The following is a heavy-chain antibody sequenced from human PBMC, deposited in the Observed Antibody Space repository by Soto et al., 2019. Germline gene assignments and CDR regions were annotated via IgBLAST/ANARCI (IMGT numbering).Heavy chain of an antibody. V-gene: IGHV3-30-3*01. CDR2: ISYDGSSK. CDR3: TRADPTVTLSVFDP. D-gene: IGHD4-17*01. CDR1: GFIFSSYA. Sequence: QVQLVESGGGVVQPGRSLILSCAASGFIFSSYAMHWVLQAPGKGLEWGAVISYDGSSKYYADSVKGRFTISRDNSKNTLYLQMNSLSAEDTAVYYCTRADPTVTLSVFDPWGQGTLVTVSS. J-gene: IGHJ5*02.